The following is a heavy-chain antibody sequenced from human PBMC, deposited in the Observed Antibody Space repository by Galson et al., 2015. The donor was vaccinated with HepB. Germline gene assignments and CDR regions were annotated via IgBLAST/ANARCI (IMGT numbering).Heavy chain of an antibody. D-gene: IGHD2-15*01. V-gene: IGHV4-34*01. CDR3: ARFGNYYYGMDV. CDR2: ITHSGST. J-gene: IGHJ6*02. Sequence: TLSLTCAVYGGSFSGYFWTWIRQPPGKGLEWIGEITHSGSTNYNPSLKSRVTISVDTSKNQFSLKLNSVTAADTAVYYCARFGNYYYGMDVWGQGTTVTVSS. CDR1: GGSFSGYF.